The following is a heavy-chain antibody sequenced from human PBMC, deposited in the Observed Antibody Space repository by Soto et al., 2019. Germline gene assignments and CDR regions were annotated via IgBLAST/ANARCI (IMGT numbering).Heavy chain of an antibody. CDR1: GGSISSYS. CDR3: ARTLTAAGTENWFDP. D-gene: IGHD6-13*01. Sequence: SSETLSLTCTVSGGSISSYSWSWIRQPAGKGLEWIGRMYPSGSTNNNPSLKSRVIMSIDTSKNQFSLKLTSVTAADTAMYFCARTLTAAGTENWFDPWGQGTLVTV. CDR2: MYPSGST. V-gene: IGHV4-4*07. J-gene: IGHJ5*02.